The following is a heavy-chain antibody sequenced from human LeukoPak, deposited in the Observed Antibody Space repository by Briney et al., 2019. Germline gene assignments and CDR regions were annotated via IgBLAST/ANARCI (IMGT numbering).Heavy chain of an antibody. CDR1: GGTFSSYA. Sequence: GASVKVSCKASGGTFSSYAISWVRQAPGQGLEWMGGIIPIFGTANYAQRFQGRVTITADESTSTAYMELSSLRSEDTAVYYCARDNPDGEGHYWGQGTLVTVSS. J-gene: IGHJ4*02. D-gene: IGHD4-17*01. V-gene: IGHV1-69*01. CDR2: IIPIFGTA. CDR3: ARDNPDGEGHY.